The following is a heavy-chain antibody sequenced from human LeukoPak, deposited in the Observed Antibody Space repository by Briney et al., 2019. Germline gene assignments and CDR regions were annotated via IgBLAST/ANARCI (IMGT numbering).Heavy chain of an antibody. J-gene: IGHJ4*02. CDR3: AKLATIFGVVEANYFDY. CDR2: ISSSSSYI. Sequence: PGGSLRLSCAASGFTFSSYSMNWVRQAPGKGLEWVSSISSSSSYIYYADSVKGRFTISRDNAKNSLYLQVNSLRAEDTAIYYCAKLATIFGVVEANYFDYWGQGTLVTVSS. V-gene: IGHV3-21*03. CDR1: GFTFSSYS. D-gene: IGHD3-3*01.